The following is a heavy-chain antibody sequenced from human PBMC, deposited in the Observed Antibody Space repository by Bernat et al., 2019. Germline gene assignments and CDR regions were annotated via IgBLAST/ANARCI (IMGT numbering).Heavy chain of an antibody. J-gene: IGHJ4*02. CDR2: ISYDGSNK. Sequence: QVQLVESGGGVVQPGRSLRLSCAASGFTFSSYGMHWVRQAPGKGLEWVAVISYDGSNKYYADPVKGRFTISRDNSKNTLYLQMNSLRAEDTAVYYCAKDSIAATYDYWDQGTLVTVSS. V-gene: IGHV3-30*18. CDR1: GFTFSSYG. CDR3: AKDSIAATYDY. D-gene: IGHD6-13*01.